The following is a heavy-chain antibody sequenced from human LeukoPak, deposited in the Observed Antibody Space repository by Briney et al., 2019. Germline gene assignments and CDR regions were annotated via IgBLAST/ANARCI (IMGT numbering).Heavy chain of an antibody. J-gene: IGHJ4*02. CDR2: ISYDGSNK. CDR1: GFTFSCYA. V-gene: IGHV3-30-3*01. Sequence: GGSLRLSCAASGFTFSCYAMHWVRQAPGKGLEWVAVISYDGSNKYYADSVKGRFTISRDNSKNTLYLQMNSLRAEDTAVYYCASEPPPYGFDYWGQGTLVTVSS. D-gene: IGHD4-17*01. CDR3: ASEPPPYGFDY.